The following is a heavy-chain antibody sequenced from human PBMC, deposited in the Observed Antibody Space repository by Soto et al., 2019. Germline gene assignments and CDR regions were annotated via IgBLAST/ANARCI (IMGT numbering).Heavy chain of an antibody. CDR2: IIPIFGTA. J-gene: IGHJ4*02. V-gene: IGHV1-69*13. D-gene: IGHD6-19*01. CDR3: ARKGEGSYSSGWYQLDY. CDR1: GGTFSSYA. Sequence: SVKVSCKAPGGTFSSYAISWVRQAPGQGLEWMGGIIPIFGTANYAQKFQGRVTITADESTSTAYMELSSLRSEDTAVYYCARKGEGSYSSGWYQLDYWGQGTLVTVSS.